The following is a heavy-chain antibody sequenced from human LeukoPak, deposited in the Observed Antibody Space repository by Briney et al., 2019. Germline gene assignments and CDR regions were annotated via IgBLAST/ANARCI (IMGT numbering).Heavy chain of an antibody. V-gene: IGHV3-23*01. CDR1: GFTFSSYA. CDR3: AKGAIRATVTTGFDY. J-gene: IGHJ4*02. CDR2: ISGSGGST. Sequence: GGSLRLSCAASGFTFSSYAMSWVHQAPGKGLEWVSAISGSGGSTYYADSVKGRFTISRDNSKNTLYLQMNSLRAEDTAVYYCAKGAIRATVTTGFDYWGQGTLVTVSS. D-gene: IGHD4-17*01.